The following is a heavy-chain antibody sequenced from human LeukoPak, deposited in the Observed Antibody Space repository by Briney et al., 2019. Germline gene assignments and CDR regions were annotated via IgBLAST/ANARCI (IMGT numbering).Heavy chain of an antibody. CDR2: IYPGDSDT. Sequence: GESLKISCKGSGYSFTSYWIGWVRQMPGKGLEWMGIIYPGDSDTRCSPSFQGQVTISVDKSISTAYLQWSSLKASDTAMYYCARRGYSGYEGSYFDYWGQGTLVTVSS. J-gene: IGHJ4*02. CDR3: ARRGYSGYEGSYFDY. CDR1: GYSFTSYW. V-gene: IGHV5-51*01. D-gene: IGHD5-12*01.